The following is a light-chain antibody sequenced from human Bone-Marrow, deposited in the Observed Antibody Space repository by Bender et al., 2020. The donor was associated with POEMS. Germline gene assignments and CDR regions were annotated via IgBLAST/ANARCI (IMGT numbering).Light chain of an antibody. CDR1: SSDVGTYKL. CDR3: CSYAGNSRVV. V-gene: IGLV2-23*01. Sequence: QSALTQPASVSGSPGQSITISCTGSSSDVGTYKLVSWYQQHPGRAPKLIIYEGIKRPSGVSNRFSGSKSGNTASLTISGLQAEDEADYYCCSYAGNSRVVFGGGTKLTVL. J-gene: IGLJ2*01. CDR2: EGI.